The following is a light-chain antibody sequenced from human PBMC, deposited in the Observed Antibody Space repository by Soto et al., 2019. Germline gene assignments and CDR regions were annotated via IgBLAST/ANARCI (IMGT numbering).Light chain of an antibody. J-gene: IGLJ3*02. V-gene: IGLV4-69*01. Sequence: QLVLTQLPSASASLGASVKLTCTLSSGHSSYAIAWHQQQPQKGPRYLMKVNSDGSHNKGDGIPDRFSGSSSGAERYLTISSLQSGDEADYYCQTWGTGNWVFGGGTKLTVL. CDR1: SGHSSYA. CDR3: QTWGTGNWV. CDR2: VNSDGSH.